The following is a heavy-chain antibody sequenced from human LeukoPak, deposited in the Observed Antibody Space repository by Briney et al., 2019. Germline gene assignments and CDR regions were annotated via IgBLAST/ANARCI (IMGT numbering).Heavy chain of an antibody. Sequence: GGSLRLSCVVSGFTSSDHYIDWARQAPGKGLEWVAVISYDGSNKYYADSVKGRFTISRDNSKNTLCLQMNSLRAEDTAVYYCARDRPLRVRFLEWLSHHHTFDYWGQGTLVTVSS. CDR2: ISYDGSNK. J-gene: IGHJ4*02. CDR3: ARDRPLRVRFLEWLSHHHTFDY. D-gene: IGHD3-3*01. V-gene: IGHV3-30-3*01. CDR1: GFTSSDHY.